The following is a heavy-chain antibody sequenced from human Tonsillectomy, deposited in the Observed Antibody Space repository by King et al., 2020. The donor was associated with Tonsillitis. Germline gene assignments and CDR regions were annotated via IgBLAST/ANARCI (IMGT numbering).Heavy chain of an antibody. D-gene: IGHD4-23*01. CDR1: GFTFSTYG. CDR3: ANHGDNGGFDY. V-gene: IGHV3-30*18. J-gene: IGHJ4*02. CDR2: ISYDGSHK. Sequence: VQLVESGGGVVQPGTSLRLSCAASGFTFSTYGMHWVRQAPGKGLEWVAVISYDGSHKYYADSVKGRFTISRDNSKNTLFLQMSSLRADDTAVYYCANHGDNGGFDYWGQGTLVTVSS.